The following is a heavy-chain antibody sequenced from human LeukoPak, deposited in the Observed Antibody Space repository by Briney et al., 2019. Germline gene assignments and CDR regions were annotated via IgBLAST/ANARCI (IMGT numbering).Heavy chain of an antibody. CDR1: GGSVSSHY. J-gene: IGHJ6*03. CDR3: ARFEHQLVEGAIAYSDYYYLDV. CDR2: MSKSGST. Sequence: KPSETLSLTCAVSGGSVSSHYWTWIRQPPGGGLEWLGYMSKSGSTKYNPSLKSRVTMSIDTSENQFSLKLTSVTAMDTAVYYYARFEHQLVEGAIAYSDYYYLDVWGKGTTVTVSS. D-gene: IGHD1-1*01. V-gene: IGHV4-59*02.